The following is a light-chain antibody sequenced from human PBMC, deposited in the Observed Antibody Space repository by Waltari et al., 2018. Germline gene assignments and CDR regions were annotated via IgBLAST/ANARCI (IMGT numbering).Light chain of an antibody. CDR1: SSDVGGYNY. V-gene: IGLV2-14*01. Sequence: QSALTQPASVSGSPGQSITIPSTGTSSDVGGYNYVSWYQQHPGKAPKLMIYEVSNRPSGVSNRFSGSKSGNTASLTISGLQAEDEADYYCSSYTSSSTLVVFGGGTKLTVL. CDR3: SSYTSSSTLVV. CDR2: EVS. J-gene: IGLJ2*01.